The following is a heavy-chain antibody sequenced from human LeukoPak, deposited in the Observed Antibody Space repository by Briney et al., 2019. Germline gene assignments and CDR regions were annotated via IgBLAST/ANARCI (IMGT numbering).Heavy chain of an antibody. CDR1: GYTFTGYY. CDR3: ARVGDYGDYERFDP. D-gene: IGHD4-17*01. V-gene: IGHV1-2*06. CDR2: INPNSGGT. Sequence: ASVKVSCKASGYTFTGYYMHWVRQAPGQGLEWMGRINPNSGGTNYAQKLQGRATMTTDTSTSTAYMELRSLRSDDTAVYYCARVGDYGDYERFDPWGQGTLVTVSS. J-gene: IGHJ5*02.